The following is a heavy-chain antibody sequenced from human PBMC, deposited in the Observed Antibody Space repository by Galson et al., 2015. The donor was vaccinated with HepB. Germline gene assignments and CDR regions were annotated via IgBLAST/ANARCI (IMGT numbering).Heavy chain of an antibody. J-gene: IGHJ4*02. Sequence: SVKVSCKASGGTFSSYTISWVRQAPGQGLEWMGRIIPILGIANYAQKFQGRVTITADKSTSTAYMELSSLRSEDTAVYYCARPSTKYYDSSGWDYLDYWGQGTLFTVSS. CDR1: GGTFSSYT. V-gene: IGHV1-69*02. CDR3: ARPSTKYYDSSGWDYLDY. D-gene: IGHD3-22*01. CDR2: IIPILGIA.